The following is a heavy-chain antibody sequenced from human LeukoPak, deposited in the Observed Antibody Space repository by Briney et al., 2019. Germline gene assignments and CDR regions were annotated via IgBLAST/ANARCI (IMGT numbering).Heavy chain of an antibody. D-gene: IGHD5-24*01. V-gene: IGHV1-69*04. CDR2: IIPILGIA. Sequence: ASVKVSCKASGGTFSSYAISWVRQAPGQGLEWMGRIIPILGIANYAQKFQGRVTITADKSTSTAYMELSSLRAEDTAVYYCAREADDGVYYFDYWGQGTLVTVSS. J-gene: IGHJ4*02. CDR3: AREADDGVYYFDY. CDR1: GGTFSSYA.